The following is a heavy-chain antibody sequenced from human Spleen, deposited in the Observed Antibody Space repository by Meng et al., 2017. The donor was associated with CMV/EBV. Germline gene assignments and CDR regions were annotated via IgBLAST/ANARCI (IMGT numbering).Heavy chain of an antibody. CDR2: ISSSGSTI. V-gene: IGHV3-48*03. CDR1: GFTFSSYE. D-gene: IGHD4/OR15-4a*01. J-gene: IGHJ6*02. Sequence: GESLKISCAASGFTFSSYEMNWVRQAPGKGLEWVSYISSSGSTIYYADSVKGRFTISRDNAKNSVYLQMNTLRSEATAVYYCARNHEYGEHLYGMDVWGQGTTVTVSS. CDR3: ARNHEYGEHLYGMDV.